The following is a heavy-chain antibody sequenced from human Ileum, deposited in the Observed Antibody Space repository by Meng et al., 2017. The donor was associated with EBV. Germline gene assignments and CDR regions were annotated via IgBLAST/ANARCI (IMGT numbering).Heavy chain of an antibody. Sequence: QVLGQGLVKPSGALSPTCPVSGGSISSSNWWSWVRQPPGKGLEWIGEIYHSGSTNYNPSLKSRVTISVDKSKNQFSLNLSSVTAADTAVYYCARVGQWLPIDYWGQGTLVTVSS. V-gene: IGHV4-4*02. CDR3: ARVGQWLPIDY. CDR2: IYHSGST. D-gene: IGHD6-19*01. CDR1: GGSISSSNW. J-gene: IGHJ4*02.